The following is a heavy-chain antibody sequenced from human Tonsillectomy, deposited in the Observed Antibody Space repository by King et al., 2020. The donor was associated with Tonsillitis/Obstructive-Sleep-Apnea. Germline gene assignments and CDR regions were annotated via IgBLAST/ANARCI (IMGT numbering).Heavy chain of an antibody. D-gene: IGHD3-3*01. J-gene: IGHJ5*02. CDR2: TYYRSKWYN. CDR3: ARESSYDFWSGYRPHWFDP. Sequence: VQLQQSGPGLVKPSQSLSLTCALSGDIVSSNSAAWNWIRQSPSRGLEWLGRTYYRSKWYNDYAVSVKSRITINSDTSRNQFSLQLNSVTPEDKAVYYCARESSYDFWSGYRPHWFDPWGQGTVVTVSS. V-gene: IGHV6-1*01. CDR1: GDIVSSNSAA.